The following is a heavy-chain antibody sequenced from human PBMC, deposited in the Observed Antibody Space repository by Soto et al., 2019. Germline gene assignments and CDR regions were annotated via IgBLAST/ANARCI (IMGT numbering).Heavy chain of an antibody. Sequence: HPGRSLRLSCAASGFTFRSYGMHWDRQAPGKGLEWGAGISYGGIDKYYGSSVKGRFTTSRDSSKNTLYLQMDSLSSEDTAVYYCAKGSYGGSYGMDVRGQGTTVTVSS. D-gene: IGHD2-15*01. CDR2: ISYGGIDK. CDR3: AKGSYGGSYGMDV. V-gene: IGHV3-30*18. CDR1: GFTFRSYG. J-gene: IGHJ6*02.